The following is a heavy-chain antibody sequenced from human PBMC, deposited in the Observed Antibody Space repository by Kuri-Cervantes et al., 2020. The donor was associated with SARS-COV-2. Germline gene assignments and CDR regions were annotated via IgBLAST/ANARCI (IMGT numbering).Heavy chain of an antibody. Sequence: KVSCKVSGYTFTTHWIGWLRQMPGKGLEWMGITYPSDSDTRYSPSFQGQVIISVDRSINTAYLQWSSLKPSDTAIYYCARRGSATTFHDYWGQGTQVTVSS. V-gene: IGHV5-51*01. D-gene: IGHD2-15*01. J-gene: IGHJ4*02. CDR1: GYTFTTHW. CDR2: TYPSDSDT. CDR3: ARRGSATTFHDY.